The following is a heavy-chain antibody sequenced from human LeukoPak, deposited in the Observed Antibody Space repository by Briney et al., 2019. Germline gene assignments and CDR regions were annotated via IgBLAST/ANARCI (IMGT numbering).Heavy chain of an antibody. D-gene: IGHD3-10*01. CDR3: ARSGIKMVRGLIIKSPYHMDV. Sequence: GGSLRLSCAASGFTFSSYSMNWVRQAPGKGLEWVSSISSSSGYIYYADSVKGRFTISRDDAKNSLSLQMNSLRAEDTAVYYCARSGIKMVRGLIIKSPYHMDVWGKGTTVTVSS. J-gene: IGHJ6*03. CDR2: ISSSSGYI. V-gene: IGHV3-21*01. CDR1: GFTFSSYS.